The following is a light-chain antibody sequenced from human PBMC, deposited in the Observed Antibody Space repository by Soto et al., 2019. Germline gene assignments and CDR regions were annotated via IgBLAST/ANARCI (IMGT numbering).Light chain of an antibody. Sequence: QPVLTQPPSVSGAPGQRVTVSCTGSSSNIGSGYDVHWYQQLPGTAPKLLIYGNINRPSGVPDRFSGSKSGTSASLAITGLQAEDEADYYCQSYDTGLIGYVFGTGTQLTVL. CDR2: GNI. V-gene: IGLV1-40*01. CDR3: QSYDTGLIGYV. CDR1: SSNIGSGYD. J-gene: IGLJ1*01.